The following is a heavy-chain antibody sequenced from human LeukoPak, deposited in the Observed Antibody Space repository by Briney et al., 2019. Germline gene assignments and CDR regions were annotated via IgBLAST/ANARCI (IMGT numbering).Heavy chain of an antibody. V-gene: IGHV4-59*01. CDR1: GGSISSYY. CDR3: ARVFVIAVAGTIYSDY. CDR2: IYYSGST. D-gene: IGHD6-19*01. J-gene: IGHJ4*02. Sequence: PSETLSLTCTVSGGSISSYYWSWIRQPPGKGLEWIGYIYYSGSTNYNPSLKSRVTISVDTSKNQFSLKLSSVTAADTAVYYCARVFVIAVAGTIYSDYWGQGTLVTVSS.